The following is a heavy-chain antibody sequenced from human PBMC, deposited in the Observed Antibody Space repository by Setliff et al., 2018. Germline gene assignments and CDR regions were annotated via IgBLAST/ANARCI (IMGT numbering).Heavy chain of an antibody. J-gene: IGHJ4*02. Sequence: NPSETLSLTCTVSGASVTSFDYYWSLIRQPPGKGLEYIGHISHGVSTSYSPSLKSRLSISADTSKNQFSLKLTSVTAADTAVYYCARTHCTTTSCFYFHYWGQGTVVTVSS. V-gene: IGHV4-30-4*01. CDR3: ARTHCTTTSCFYFHY. CDR1: GASVTSFDYY. D-gene: IGHD2-2*01. CDR2: ISHGVST.